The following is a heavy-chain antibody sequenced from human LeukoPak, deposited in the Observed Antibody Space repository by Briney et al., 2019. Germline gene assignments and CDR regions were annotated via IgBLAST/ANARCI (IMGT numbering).Heavy chain of an antibody. CDR2: ISAYNGNT. Sequence: ASVKVSCKASGYTFTSYGISWVRQAPGQGLEWMGWISAYNGNTNYAQKLQGRVTMTTDTSTSTAYMELRRLRSDDTAVYYCARDPRIVVVPAADYNWFDPWGQGTLVTVSS. J-gene: IGHJ5*02. V-gene: IGHV1-18*01. CDR1: GYTFTSYG. D-gene: IGHD2-2*01. CDR3: ARDPRIVVVPAADYNWFDP.